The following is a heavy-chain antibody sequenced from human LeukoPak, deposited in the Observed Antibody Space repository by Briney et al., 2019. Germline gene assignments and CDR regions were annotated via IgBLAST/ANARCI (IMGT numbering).Heavy chain of an antibody. Sequence: AGGSLRLSCAASGFTFSSYEMNWVRQAPGKGLEWVSYISSSGSILYYGDSVKGRFTISRDNAKNSLYLLMNSLRAEDTAVYYCARGSSSSWLSDSTYWGQGTLVTVSS. D-gene: IGHD6-13*01. J-gene: IGHJ4*02. CDR2: ISSSGSIL. V-gene: IGHV3-48*03. CDR1: GFTFSSYE. CDR3: ARGSSSSWLSDSTY.